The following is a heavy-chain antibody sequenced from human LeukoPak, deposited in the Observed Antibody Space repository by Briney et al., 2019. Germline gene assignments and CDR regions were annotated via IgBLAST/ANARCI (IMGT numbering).Heavy chain of an antibody. Sequence: SETLSLTCTVSGGSISDYYWSWIRQPPGKGLEWIGYIYYSGSTNYNPSLKSRVTISVDTSKNQFSLKLSSVTAADTAVYYCARGEAAMVGYFDYWGQGTLVTVSS. CDR2: IYYSGST. D-gene: IGHD5-18*01. V-gene: IGHV4-59*01. CDR3: ARGEAAMVGYFDY. J-gene: IGHJ4*02. CDR1: GGSISDYY.